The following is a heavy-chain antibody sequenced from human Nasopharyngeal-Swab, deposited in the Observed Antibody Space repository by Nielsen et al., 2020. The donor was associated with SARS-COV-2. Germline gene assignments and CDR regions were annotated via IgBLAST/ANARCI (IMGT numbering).Heavy chain of an antibody. Sequence: GGSLRLSCAASGFTVSSNYMNWVRQAPGKGLEWVSVIYSGGSTYYAVSVKGRFTISRHISRNTLYLQMNSLRAEDTAVYFCARGGSGYDPLGYWGQGTLVTVSS. J-gene: IGHJ4*02. CDR1: GFTVSSNY. CDR2: IYSGGST. CDR3: ARGGSGYDPLGY. D-gene: IGHD5-12*01. V-gene: IGHV3-53*04.